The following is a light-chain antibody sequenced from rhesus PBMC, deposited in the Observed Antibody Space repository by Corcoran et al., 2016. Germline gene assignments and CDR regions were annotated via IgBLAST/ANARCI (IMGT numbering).Light chain of an antibody. J-gene: IGLJ1*01. CDR3: CSYGGSYTYI. Sequence: QAALTQHRAVSGSPGQTVTISFTGTSSDVGGYNYVSWYQQHPATAPKLMISEVSKRPSGVSDRFSGSKSGNTAFLTSSGLQADDAADYFCCSYGGSYTYIFGAGTRLTVL. V-gene: IGLV2-32*01. CDR1: SSDVGGYNY. CDR2: EVS.